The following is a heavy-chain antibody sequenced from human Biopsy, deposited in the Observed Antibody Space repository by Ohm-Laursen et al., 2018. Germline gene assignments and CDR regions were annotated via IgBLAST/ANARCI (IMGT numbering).Heavy chain of an antibody. CDR3: ARGGTLVVVPTAVLHSFDI. Sequence: ASVTVSCKASGYTFSSYGVNWVRQAPGQGLEWLGWISTYNGNTNYAQNLQGRVTMTTDTSTSTAYMELRSLRSDDTAVYYCARGGTLVVVPTAVLHSFDIWGQGTMVTVSS. CDR2: ISTYNGNT. D-gene: IGHD2-2*01. CDR1: GYTFSSYG. J-gene: IGHJ3*02. V-gene: IGHV1-18*01.